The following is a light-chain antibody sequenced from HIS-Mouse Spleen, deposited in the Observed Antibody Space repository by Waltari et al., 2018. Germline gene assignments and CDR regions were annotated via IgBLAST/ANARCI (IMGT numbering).Light chain of an antibody. CDR3: QQYGSSPRT. CDR2: GAS. CDR1: QSVRSSY. V-gene: IGKV3-20*01. J-gene: IGKJ2*01. Sequence: IVLTPSPCTLSLSPGERATLSCRASQSVRSSYLAWYQQKPGQAPRLLIYGASSRATGIPDRFSGSGSGTDFTLTISRLEPEDFAVYYCQQYGSSPRTFGQGTKLEIK.